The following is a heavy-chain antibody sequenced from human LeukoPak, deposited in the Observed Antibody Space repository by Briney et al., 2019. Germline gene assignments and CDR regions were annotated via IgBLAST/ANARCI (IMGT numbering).Heavy chain of an antibody. Sequence: GGSLRLSCAASGFTFSSSTMSWLRQAPGKGLEWVSAINSGGGTTSAGSVKGRFTIPRDNSKNTLYLQMNSLRAEDTAVYYCAKGSDGAGSYRPFDYWGQGTLVTVSS. CDR1: GFTFSSST. V-gene: IGHV3-23*01. CDR2: INSGGGTT. D-gene: IGHD3-10*01. J-gene: IGHJ4*02. CDR3: AKGSDGAGSYRPFDY.